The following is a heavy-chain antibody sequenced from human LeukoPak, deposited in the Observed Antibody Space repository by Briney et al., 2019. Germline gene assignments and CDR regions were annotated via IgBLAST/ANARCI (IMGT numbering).Heavy chain of an antibody. CDR2: ISGSGHNT. CDR3: AKDLLARPDY. CDR1: GFTFSNYG. Sequence: GGSLRLSCAASGFTFSNYGMNWVRQAPGKGLEWVSAISGSGHNTYYADSVKGRFTISRDNSKNTLYLQMNSLRAEDTAVYYCAKDLLARPDYWGQGTLVTVSS. D-gene: IGHD2/OR15-2a*01. V-gene: IGHV3-23*01. J-gene: IGHJ4*02.